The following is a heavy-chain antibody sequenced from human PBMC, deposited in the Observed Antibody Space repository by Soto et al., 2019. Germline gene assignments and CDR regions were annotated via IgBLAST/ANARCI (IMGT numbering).Heavy chain of an antibody. V-gene: IGHV1-18*01. CDR3: CRRKGAMDV. CDR1: GYTFSSYG. CDR2: ISAYNGNT. J-gene: IGHJ6*02. Sequence: QVQLVQSGAEVKKPGASVKVSCKTSGYTFSSYGIRWVRQAPGQGLEWMGWISAYNGNTNYAQKFQGRVTMTTDTSPSTAYTDLKSLRSDDTAIYYCCRRKGAMDVWGQGTTVTVSS.